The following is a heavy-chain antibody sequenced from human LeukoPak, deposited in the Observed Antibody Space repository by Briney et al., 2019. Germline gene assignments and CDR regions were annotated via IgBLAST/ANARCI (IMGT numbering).Heavy chain of an antibody. J-gene: IGHJ6*03. Sequence: SETLSLTCTVSGGSISSYYWSWIRQPPGKGLEWIGYIYYSGSTNYNPSLKSRVTISVDTSKNQFSLKLGSVTAADTAVYYCARGIAVAGTPLYYMDVWGKGTTVTISS. CDR3: ARGIAVAGTPLYYMDV. D-gene: IGHD6-19*01. CDR2: IYYSGST. V-gene: IGHV4-59*01. CDR1: GGSISSYY.